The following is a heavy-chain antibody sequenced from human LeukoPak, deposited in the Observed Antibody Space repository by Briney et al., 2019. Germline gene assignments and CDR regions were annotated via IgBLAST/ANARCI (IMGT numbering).Heavy chain of an antibody. J-gene: IGHJ4*02. CDR2: INPNSGGT. D-gene: IGHD2/OR15-2a*01. V-gene: IGHV1-2*02. CDR3: ARVLSENRVIQYYFDY. Sequence: ASVKVSCEASGYTFTGYYIHWVRRAPGQGLEWLGWINPNSGGTNYSQNFQGRVTMTRDTSISTAYMELSRLRSDDTAVYYCARVLSENRVIQYYFDYWGQGTLVTVSS. CDR1: GYTFTGYY.